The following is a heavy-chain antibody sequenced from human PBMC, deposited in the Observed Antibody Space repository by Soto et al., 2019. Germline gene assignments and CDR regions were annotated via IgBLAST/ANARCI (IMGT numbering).Heavy chain of an antibody. V-gene: IGHV1-3*01. CDR2: INAGNGNT. J-gene: IGHJ4*02. Sequence: QVQLVQSGAEVKKPGASVKVSCKASGYTFTSYAMHWVRQAPGQRLEWMGWINAGNGNTTYSQKFQGRVTITRDTAARTAYMELSSLRSEDTAVYYCARTIVVVTAADYWGQGTLVTVSS. CDR3: ARTIVVVTAADY. CDR1: GYTFTSYA. D-gene: IGHD2-21*02.